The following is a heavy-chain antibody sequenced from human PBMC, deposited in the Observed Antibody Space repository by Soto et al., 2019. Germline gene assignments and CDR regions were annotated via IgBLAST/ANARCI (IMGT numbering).Heavy chain of an antibody. CDR2: ITPIFGTA. Sequence: ASVKVSCKASGGTFSSYAISWVRQAPGQGLEWMGGITPIFGTANYAQKFQGRVTITADESTSTAYMELSSLRSEDTAVYYCARSTVTTSYYYYYGMDVWGQGTTGTVS. D-gene: IGHD4-4*01. V-gene: IGHV1-69*13. CDR1: GGTFSSYA. CDR3: ARSTVTTSYYYYYGMDV. J-gene: IGHJ6*02.